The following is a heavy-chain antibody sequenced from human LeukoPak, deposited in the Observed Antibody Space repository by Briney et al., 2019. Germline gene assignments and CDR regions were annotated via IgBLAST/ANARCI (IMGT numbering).Heavy chain of an antibody. CDR2: ISYDGNNK. D-gene: IGHD3-10*01. J-gene: IGHJ4*02. V-gene: IGHV3-30*04. CDR1: GFTFSSYS. Sequence: GGSLRLSCSASGFTFSSYSMHWVRQAPGKGLEWVAVISYDGNNKYYADSVKGRFTISRDNSKNTMYLQMTSLRAEDTAVYYCARKGGTMVNYRPFDCWRQGPLVSVSS. CDR3: ARKGGTMVNYRPFDC.